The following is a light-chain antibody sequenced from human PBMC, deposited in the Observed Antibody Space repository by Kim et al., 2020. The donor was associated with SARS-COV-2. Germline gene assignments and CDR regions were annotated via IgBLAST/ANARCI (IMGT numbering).Light chain of an antibody. V-gene: IGKV3-15*01. CDR3: QQYGNMWT. J-gene: IGKJ1*01. CDR1: QSVNSN. Sequence: VSPGERATLSCRASQSVNSNLAWYQQKPGQAPRLLIYGASTRATGIPARFSGSGSGTEFTLTISSLQSEDFAVYYCQQYGNMWTFGQGTKVDIK. CDR2: GAS.